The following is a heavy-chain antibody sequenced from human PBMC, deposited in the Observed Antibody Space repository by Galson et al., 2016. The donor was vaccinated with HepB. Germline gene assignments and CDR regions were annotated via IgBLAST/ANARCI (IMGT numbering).Heavy chain of an antibody. CDR1: GYTFSSYA. Sequence: SVKVSCKASGYTFSSYAIHWVRQAPGQRLEWMGWINTAKGNTHYPQKFQGRVIITRDTFASTAYMELSSLRSEDTAVYYCATTYGSGITNWFDPWGQGTLGTVSA. J-gene: IGHJ5*02. D-gene: IGHD3-10*01. CDR2: INTAKGNT. V-gene: IGHV1-3*04. CDR3: ATTYGSGITNWFDP.